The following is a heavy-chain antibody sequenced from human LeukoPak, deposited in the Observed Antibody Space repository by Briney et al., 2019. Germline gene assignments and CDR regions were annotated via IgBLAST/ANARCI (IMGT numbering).Heavy chain of an antibody. CDR1: GGSISSGSYY. D-gene: IGHD6-19*01. CDR2: IYTSGST. V-gene: IGHV4-61*02. Sequence: SQTLSLTCTVSGGSISSGSYYWSWIRQPAGKGLEWIGRIYTSGSTNYNPSLKSRATISVDTSKNQFSLKLSSVTAADTAVYYCARASGAYSSGWYGELDWFDPWGQGTLVTVSS. CDR3: ARASGAYSSGWYGELDWFDP. J-gene: IGHJ5*02.